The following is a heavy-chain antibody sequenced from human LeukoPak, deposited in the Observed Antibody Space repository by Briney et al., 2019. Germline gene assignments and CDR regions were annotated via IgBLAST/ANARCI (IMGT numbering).Heavy chain of an antibody. CDR2: IYTSGST. D-gene: IGHD3-10*01. CDR1: GGSISSYY. Sequence: PSETLSLTCTVPGGSISSYYWSWIRQPAGKGLEWIGRIYTSGSTNYNPSLKSRVTISVDKSKNQFSLKLSSVTAADTAVYYCARDQENPVRGVNYMDVWGKGTTVTVSS. CDR3: ARDQENPVRGVNYMDV. V-gene: IGHV4-4*07. J-gene: IGHJ6*03.